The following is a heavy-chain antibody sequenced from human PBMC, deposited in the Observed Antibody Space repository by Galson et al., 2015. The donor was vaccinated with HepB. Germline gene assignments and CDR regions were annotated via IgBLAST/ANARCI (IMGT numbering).Heavy chain of an antibody. CDR1: GFTFSSYS. CDR2: ISSSSSYI. Sequence: SLRLSCAASGFTFSSYSMNWVRQAPGKGLEWVSSISSSSSYIYYADSVKGRFTISRDNAKNSLYLQMNSLRAEDTASYYCAKDRSGSYYGVEYWGQGTLVTVSS. J-gene: IGHJ4*02. V-gene: IGHV3-21*04. D-gene: IGHD1-26*01. CDR3: AKDRSGSYYGVEY.